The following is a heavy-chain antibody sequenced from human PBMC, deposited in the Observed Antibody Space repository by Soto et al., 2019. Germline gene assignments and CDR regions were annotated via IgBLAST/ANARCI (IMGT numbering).Heavy chain of an antibody. J-gene: IGHJ4*02. Sequence: QVTLKESGPTLVKPTQTLTLTCTFSGVSLSTSGMGVGWIRQHPGKALEWLALVYWDDDKRYSPSLKSRLTITKDTAKNQVVLTMTYMDPGDTATYYCAHMIEGAFFDHGGQGTLVTVSS. D-gene: IGHD2-21*01. V-gene: IGHV2-5*02. CDR3: AHMIEGAFFDH. CDR2: VYWDDDK. CDR1: GVSLSTSGMG.